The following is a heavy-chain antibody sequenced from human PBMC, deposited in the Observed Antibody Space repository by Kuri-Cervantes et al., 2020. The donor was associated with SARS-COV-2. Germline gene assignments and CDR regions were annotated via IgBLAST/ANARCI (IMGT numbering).Heavy chain of an antibody. Sequence: GESLKISCAASGFTFSSYWMSWVRQAPGKGLEWVANIKQDGSEKYYVDSVKGRFTISRDNAKNSLYLQMNSLRAEDTAVYYCAREGKTSDFWSGYLEDYMGVWGKGTTVTVSS. CDR2: IKQDGSEK. D-gene: IGHD3-3*01. J-gene: IGHJ6*03. CDR3: AREGKTSDFWSGYLEDYMGV. CDR1: GFTFSSYW. V-gene: IGHV3-7*01.